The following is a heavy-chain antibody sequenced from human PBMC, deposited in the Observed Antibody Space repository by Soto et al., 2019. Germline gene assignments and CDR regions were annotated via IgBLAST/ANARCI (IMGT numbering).Heavy chain of an antibody. CDR1: GGSIGSGGYY. CDR2: IYYSGIT. V-gene: IGHV4-31*03. J-gene: IGHJ4*02. Sequence: SETLSLTCTVSGGSIGSGGYYWSWIRQHPGKGLEWIGYIYYSGITYYNPSLKSRVTISVDTSKNQFSRKLSSVTAADTAVYYCARSPGYYFDYWGQGTRVTVSS. CDR3: ARSPGYYFDY.